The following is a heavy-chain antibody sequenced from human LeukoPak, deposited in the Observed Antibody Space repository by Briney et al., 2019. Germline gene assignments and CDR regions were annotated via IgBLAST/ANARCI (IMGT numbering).Heavy chain of an antibody. Sequence: SETLSLTCTVSGGSISSYYWSWIRQPPGKGLEWIGYIYYSGSTNYNPSLKSRVTISVDTSKNQFSLQLNSVTPEDTAVYYCARDRLYDSSGYYLGDFDYWGQGTLVTVSS. V-gene: IGHV4-59*12. CDR3: ARDRLYDSSGYYLGDFDY. J-gene: IGHJ4*02. CDR2: IYYSGST. D-gene: IGHD3-22*01. CDR1: GGSISSYY.